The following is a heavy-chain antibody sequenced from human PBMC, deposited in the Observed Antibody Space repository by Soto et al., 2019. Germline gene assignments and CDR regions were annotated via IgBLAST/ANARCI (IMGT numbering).Heavy chain of an antibody. CDR1: GGSISSGGYY. CDR2: IYYSGST. D-gene: IGHD3-10*01. V-gene: IGHV4-31*03. J-gene: IGHJ5*02. Sequence: SETLSLTCTVSGGSISSGGYYWSWIRQHPGKGLEWIGYIYYSGSTYYNPPLKSRVTISVDTSKNQFSRKLSSVTAADTAVYYWARDGFGELLYRNGWFDPWGQGTLVTVSS. CDR3: ARDGFGELLYRNGWFDP.